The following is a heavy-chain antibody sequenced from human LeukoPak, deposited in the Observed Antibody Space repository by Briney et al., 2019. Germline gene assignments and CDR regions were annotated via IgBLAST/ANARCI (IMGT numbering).Heavy chain of an antibody. CDR2: INPNSGGA. CDR3: ARDSVAAAGTFWFDP. D-gene: IGHD6-13*01. J-gene: IGHJ5*02. V-gene: IGHV1-2*02. Sequence: ASVKVSCKAFGYTFTGYYMHWVRQAPGQGLEWMGWINPNSGGANYAQKFQGRVTMTRDTSISTAYMELSRLRSDDTAVYYCARDSVAAAGTFWFDPWGQGTLVTVSS. CDR1: GYTFTGYY.